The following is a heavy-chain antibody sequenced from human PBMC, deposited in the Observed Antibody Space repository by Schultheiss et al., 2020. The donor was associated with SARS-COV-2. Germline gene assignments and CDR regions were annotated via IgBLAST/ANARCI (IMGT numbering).Heavy chain of an antibody. J-gene: IGHJ4*02. CDR3: ARGGPLGSGFDLPADS. CDR2: MNPNSGNT. Sequence: ASVKVSCKASGYTFTSYDINWVRQATGQGLEWMGWMNPNSGNTGYAQKFQGRVTITRDTSASTAYMELSSVRSDDTAVYYCARGGPLGSGFDLPADSWGQGTLITVSS. CDR1: GYTFTSYD. D-gene: IGHD3-22*01. V-gene: IGHV1-8*01.